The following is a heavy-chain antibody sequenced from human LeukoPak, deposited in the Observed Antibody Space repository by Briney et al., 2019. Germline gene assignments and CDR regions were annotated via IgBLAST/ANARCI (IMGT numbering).Heavy chain of an antibody. Sequence: SETLSLTCTVSGGSISSYYWSWIRQPPGKGLEWIGYIYYSGSTNYNPSLKSRVTISVDTSKNQFSLKLSSVTAADTAVYYCARVITMIGDYYYGMDVWGQGTTVTVSS. CDR3: ARVITMIGDYYYGMDV. V-gene: IGHV4-59*01. CDR2: IYYSGST. CDR1: GGSISSYY. J-gene: IGHJ6*02. D-gene: IGHD3-22*01.